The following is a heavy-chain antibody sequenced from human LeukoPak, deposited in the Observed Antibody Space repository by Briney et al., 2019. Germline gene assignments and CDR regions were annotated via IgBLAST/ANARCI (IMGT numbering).Heavy chain of an antibody. CDR1: GYSISRGYY. D-gene: IGHD3-10*01. V-gene: IGHV4-34*01. J-gene: IGHJ5*02. Sequence: SETLSLTCTVNGYSISRGYYWSWIRQPPGKGLEWIGEINHSGSTNYNPSLKSRVTISVDTSKNQFSLKLSSVTAADTAVYYCASLTGSGSYYNWFDPWGQGTLVTVSS. CDR3: ASLTGSGSYYNWFDP. CDR2: INHSGST.